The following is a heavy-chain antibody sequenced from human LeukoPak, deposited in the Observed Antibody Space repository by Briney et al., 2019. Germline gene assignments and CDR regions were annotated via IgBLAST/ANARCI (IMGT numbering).Heavy chain of an antibody. CDR3: AKDRDDYGDYIFDY. Sequence: PGGSLRLSCAASGFTFSSYGMHWVRQAPGKGLEWVALIWYDGSNKYYADSVKGRFTISRDNSKNTLYLQMNSLRAEDTAVYYCAKDRDDYGDYIFDYWGQGTLVTVSS. J-gene: IGHJ4*02. CDR1: GFTFSSYG. D-gene: IGHD4-17*01. CDR2: IWYDGSNK. V-gene: IGHV3-33*06.